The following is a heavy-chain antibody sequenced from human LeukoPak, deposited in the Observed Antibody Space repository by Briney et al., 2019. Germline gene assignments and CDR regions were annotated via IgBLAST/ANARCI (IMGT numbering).Heavy chain of an antibody. CDR3: ARERGSSWPNWFDP. Sequence: GGSLRLSCAASGSTFSSYAMSWVRQAPGKGLEWVSVIYSGGSTCYADSVKGRFTISRDNSKNMLYLQMNSLRAEDTAVYYCARERGSSWPNWFDPWGQGTLVTVSS. CDR2: IYSGGST. V-gene: IGHV3-53*01. J-gene: IGHJ5*02. CDR1: GSTFSSYA. D-gene: IGHD6-13*01.